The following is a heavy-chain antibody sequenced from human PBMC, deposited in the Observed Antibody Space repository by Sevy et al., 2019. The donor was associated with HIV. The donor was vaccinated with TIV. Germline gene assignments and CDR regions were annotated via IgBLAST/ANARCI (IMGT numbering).Heavy chain of an antibody. D-gene: IGHD5-12*01. CDR2: VSGSGDRT. CDR3: AKATSAKATEDHFDY. J-gene: IGHJ4*02. CDR1: GFTFNSFA. Sequence: GGSLRLSCAASGFTFNSFAISWVRQAPGKGLGWVSGVSGSGDRTYYTDYMKGRFTVARDNSKNTLYLQIDNLRVEDTAVYYCAKATSAKATEDHFDYWGQGTLVTVSS. V-gene: IGHV3-23*01.